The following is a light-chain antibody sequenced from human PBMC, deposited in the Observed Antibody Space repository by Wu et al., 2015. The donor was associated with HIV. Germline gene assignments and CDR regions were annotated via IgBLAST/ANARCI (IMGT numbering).Light chain of an antibody. J-gene: IGKJ5*01. CDR1: QSVGSNY. CDR2: ETS. V-gene: IGKV3-20*01. Sequence: ENVLTQSPGTLPVSPGERVTLSCKASQSVGSNYLAWYQQKPGQAPRLLIHETSNRAADIPDRFSGTGSGTDFSLTISRLDPEDFAVYFCQQYSSSPITFGPGTRLEMK. CDR3: QQYSSSPIT.